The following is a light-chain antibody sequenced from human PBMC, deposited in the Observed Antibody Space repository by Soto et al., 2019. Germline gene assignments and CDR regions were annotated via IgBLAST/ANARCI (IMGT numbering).Light chain of an antibody. J-gene: IGLJ1*01. CDR2: RNN. CDR3: ATWDDSLSVPYV. V-gene: IGLV1-47*01. Sequence: QSVLTQPPSASGTPGQRVTISCSGSSSNIGSNSVYWYQQFPGTAPKLLIYRNNRRPSGVPDRFSGSKSGTSASLAISGLRSEDEADYYCATWDDSLSVPYVFGDGTKVTVL. CDR1: SSNIGSNS.